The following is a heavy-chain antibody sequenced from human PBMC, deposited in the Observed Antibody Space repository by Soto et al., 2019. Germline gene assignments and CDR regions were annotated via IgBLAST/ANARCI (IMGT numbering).Heavy chain of an antibody. Sequence: PGGSLRLSCAASGFTFSSYGMHWVRQAPGKGLEWVAVISYDGSNKYYADSVKGRFTISRDNSKNTLYLQMNSLRAEETAVYYCAITPGLVIFTFFGVVFILVSGHYYYGMDVLGQGTTVTVSS. J-gene: IGHJ6*02. CDR3: AITPGLVIFTFFGVVFILVSGHYYYGMDV. CDR2: ISYDGSNK. D-gene: IGHD3-3*01. CDR1: GFTFSSYG. V-gene: IGHV3-30*03.